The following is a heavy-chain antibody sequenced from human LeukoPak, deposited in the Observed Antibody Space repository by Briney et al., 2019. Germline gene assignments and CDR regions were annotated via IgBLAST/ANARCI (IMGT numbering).Heavy chain of an antibody. Sequence: ASVKVSCKASGGTFSSYAISWVRQAPGQGLEWMGGIIPIFGTANYAQKFQGRVTITADESTSTAYMELSSLRSEDTAVYYCARLAAAGAARDYWGQGTLVTVSS. V-gene: IGHV1-69*13. J-gene: IGHJ4*02. CDR1: GGTFSSYA. D-gene: IGHD6-13*01. CDR3: ARLAAAGAARDY. CDR2: IIPIFGTA.